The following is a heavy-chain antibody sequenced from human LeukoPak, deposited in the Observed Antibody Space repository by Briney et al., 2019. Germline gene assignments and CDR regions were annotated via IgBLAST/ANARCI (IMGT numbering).Heavy chain of an antibody. J-gene: IGHJ1*01. V-gene: IGHV1-18*01. CDR1: GYTFTSYG. CDR2: ISAYNGNT. D-gene: IGHD3-22*01. CDR3: ARGQLSYYYDSSGYFSAEYFQH. Sequence: GASVKVSCKASGYTFTSYGISRVRQAPGQGLEWMGWISAYNGNTNYAQKLQGRVTMTTDTSTSTAYMELRSLRSDDTAVYYCARGQLSYYYDSSGYFSAEYFQHWGQGTLVTVSS.